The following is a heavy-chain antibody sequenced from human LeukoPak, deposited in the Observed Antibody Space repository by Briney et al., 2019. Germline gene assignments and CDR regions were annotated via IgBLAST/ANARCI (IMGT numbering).Heavy chain of an antibody. CDR1: GYTFTSYD. CDR2: INPNSGGT. CDR3: ARVRDSGWPIPLR. J-gene: IGHJ4*02. Sequence: ASVKVSCKASGYTFTSYDINWVRQATGQGLEWMGWINPNSGGTNYAQKFQGRVTMTRDTSISTAYMELSRLRSDDTAVYYCARVRDSGWPIPLRWGQGTLVTVSS. D-gene: IGHD6-19*01. V-gene: IGHV1-2*02.